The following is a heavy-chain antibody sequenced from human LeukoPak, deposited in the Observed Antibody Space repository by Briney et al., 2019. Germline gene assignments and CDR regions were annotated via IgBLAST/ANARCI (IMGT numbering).Heavy chain of an antibody. J-gene: IGHJ4*02. CDR2: ISSGSSTI. Sequence: GGSLRLSCAASGFTFSSYSMNWVRQAPGKGLEWVSYISSGSSTIYYADSVKGRFTISRDNAKNSLYLQMNSLRAEDTAVYYCVYFDWLLPTVNWGQGTLVTVSS. CDR1: GFTFSSYS. D-gene: IGHD3-9*01. CDR3: VYFDWLLPTVN. V-gene: IGHV3-48*01.